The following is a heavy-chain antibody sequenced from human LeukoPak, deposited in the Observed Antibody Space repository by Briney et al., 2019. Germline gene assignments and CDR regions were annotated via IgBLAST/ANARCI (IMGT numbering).Heavy chain of an antibody. Sequence: GGSLRLSCAPSGFTVSSNCMSWVRQAPGKGLEWVSVIYSAGSTYYADSVKGRFTISRDISKNTLFLQMNSLRAEDTAVYYCVRENYYDSIVHLQWGQGTMVTVSS. CDR1: GFTVSSNC. CDR2: IYSAGST. D-gene: IGHD3-22*01. V-gene: IGHV3-53*01. J-gene: IGHJ3*01. CDR3: VRENYYDSIVHLQ.